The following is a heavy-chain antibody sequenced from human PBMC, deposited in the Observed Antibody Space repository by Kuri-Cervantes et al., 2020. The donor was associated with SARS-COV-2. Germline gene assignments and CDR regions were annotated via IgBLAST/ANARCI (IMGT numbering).Heavy chain of an antibody. Sequence: GESLNISCAASGFTFSSYAMSWVRQDPGKGLDWVSAMSGSGGSTSYADSMKGRFTISRDNSKNTLYMQMNSLRAEDTAVYYCARWFKPPNLPSGDYAAFDYWGQGTLVTVSS. V-gene: IGHV3-23*01. CDR1: GFTFSSYA. CDR2: MSGSGGST. D-gene: IGHD3-22*01. CDR3: ARWFKPPNLPSGDYAAFDY. J-gene: IGHJ4*02.